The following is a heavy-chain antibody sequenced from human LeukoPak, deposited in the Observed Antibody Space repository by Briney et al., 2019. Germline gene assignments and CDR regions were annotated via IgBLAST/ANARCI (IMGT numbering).Heavy chain of an antibody. V-gene: IGHV1-2*02. J-gene: IGHJ4*02. D-gene: IGHD4/OR15-4a*01. CDR1: GYTFTGYY. Sequence: GASVKVSCKTSGYTFTGYYMHWVRQAPGQGLEWMGRINPKSGGTNYEQKFQGRVTMTRDTSISTAYMELHRLRSDDTAVYYCASLFGGNYLYYFDYWGQGTLVTVSS. CDR3: ASLFGGNYLYYFDY. CDR2: INPKSGGT.